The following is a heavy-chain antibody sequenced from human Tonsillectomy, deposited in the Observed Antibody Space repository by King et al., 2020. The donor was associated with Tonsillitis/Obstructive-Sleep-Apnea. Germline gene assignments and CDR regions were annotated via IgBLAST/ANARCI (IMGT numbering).Heavy chain of an antibody. CDR2: INHSGST. CDR1: GVSFSGYY. V-gene: IGHV4-34*01. D-gene: IGHD2-2*01. CDR3: ARNDIVVVPAAMADGFDF. Sequence: VQLQQWGAGLLKPSETLSLTCTVYGVSFSGYYWSWIRQPPGKGLEWIGEINHSGSTNYNPSLKSRVTISVDTSKNQFSLKLSSVTAADTAVYYCARNDIVVVPAAMADGFDFWGQGTMVTVSS. J-gene: IGHJ3*01.